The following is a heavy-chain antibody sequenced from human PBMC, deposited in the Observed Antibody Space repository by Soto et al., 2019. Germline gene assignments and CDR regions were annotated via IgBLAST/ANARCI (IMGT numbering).Heavy chain of an antibody. CDR1: GGTFSGYR. Sequence: GASVKVSCKASGGTFSGYRINWVRQAPGQGLEWVGGIVPIYRTADYAQKFQGRVTISADESARSAYMELRGLKSQDTAVYYCARDSGAKLSSSWGQGTLVTVSS. CDR3: ARDSGAKLSSS. CDR2: IVPIYRTA. J-gene: IGHJ4*02. D-gene: IGHD6-13*01. V-gene: IGHV1-69*13.